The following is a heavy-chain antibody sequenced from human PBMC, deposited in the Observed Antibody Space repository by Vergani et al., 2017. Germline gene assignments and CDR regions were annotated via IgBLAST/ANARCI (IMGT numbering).Heavy chain of an antibody. CDR3: AGDTHSWQRADR. CDR2: LSTTGGA. V-gene: IGHV4-59*02. D-gene: IGHD6-13*01. J-gene: IGHJ5*02. CDR1: CVPVPDYN. Sequence: QAQLQESGPGLVKPSEILSLTCHVFCVPVPDYNRNWIRPAPGKGLEWIGSLSTTGGATHASHNPSLKSRVSISVDTSKSQFSLRLTSVTAADSAIYYCAGDTHSWQRADRWGQGLLVSVSS.